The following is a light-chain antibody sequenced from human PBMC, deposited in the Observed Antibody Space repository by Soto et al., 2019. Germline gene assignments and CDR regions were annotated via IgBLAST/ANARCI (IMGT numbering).Light chain of an antibody. J-gene: IGKJ1*01. CDR1: HSVSSN. Sequence: EIVMTQSPATLSVSPGERATLSCRASHSVSSNLAWYQQKPGQAPRLLIYGASTRATGIPARFSGSGSGTEFTLTISSLQSEDFAVYYCHQYNNWPGTFGQGTKVEIK. CDR3: HQYNNWPGT. V-gene: IGKV3-15*01. CDR2: GAS.